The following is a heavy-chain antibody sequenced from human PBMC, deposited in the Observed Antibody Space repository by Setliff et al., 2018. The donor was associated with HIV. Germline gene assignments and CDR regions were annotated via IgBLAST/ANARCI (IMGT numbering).Heavy chain of an antibody. D-gene: IGHD5-18*01. CDR3: AKESPRAGYSVFDY. CDR2: IWSDGSNK. Sequence: GSLRLSCAASGFTFSSYGMHWVRQAPGKGLEWVAVIWSDGSNKYYADSVKGRFTISRDNSKNTLYLQMNSLRVEDTAVYYCAKESPRAGYSVFDYWGQGTLVTVSS. J-gene: IGHJ4*02. CDR1: GFTFSSYG. V-gene: IGHV3-33*06.